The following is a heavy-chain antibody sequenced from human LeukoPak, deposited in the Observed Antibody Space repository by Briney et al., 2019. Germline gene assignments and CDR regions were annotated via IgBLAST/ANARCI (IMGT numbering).Heavy chain of an antibody. V-gene: IGHV3-43*02. Sequence: PGGSLRLSCAASGFTFDDYAMHWVREAPGKGLEWVSLISGDGGSTYYADSVKGRFTISRDNSKNSLYLQMNSLRTEDSALYYCAKPSGWLIDYWGQGTLVTVSS. CDR3: AKPSGWLIDY. CDR1: GFTFDDYA. J-gene: IGHJ4*02. D-gene: IGHD6-19*01. CDR2: ISGDGGST.